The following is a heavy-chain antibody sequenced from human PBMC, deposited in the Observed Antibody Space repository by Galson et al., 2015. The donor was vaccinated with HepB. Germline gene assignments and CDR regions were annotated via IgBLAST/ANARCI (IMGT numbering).Heavy chain of an antibody. D-gene: IGHD3-3*01. CDR1: GGSFSGYY. J-gene: IGHJ5*02. CDR2: INHSGST. CDR3: ARATSPTYYDFWSGYRSTPLTGSGFDP. V-gene: IGHV4-34*01. Sequence: LSLTCAVYGGSFSGYYWSWIRQPPGKGLEWIGEINHSGSTNYNPSLKSRVTISVDTSKNQFSLKLSSVTAADTAVYYCARATSPTYYDFWSGYRSTPLTGSGFDPWGQGTLVTVSS.